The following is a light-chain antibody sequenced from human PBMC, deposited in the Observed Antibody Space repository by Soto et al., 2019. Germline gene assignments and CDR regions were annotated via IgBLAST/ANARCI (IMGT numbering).Light chain of an antibody. V-gene: IGLV2-14*01. CDR3: SSYTSSSTRV. Sequence: QSALTQPASVSGSPGQSITISCTGISSDVGGYNYVSWYQQHPGKAPKLMIYEVSNRPSGVSNHFSGSKSGNTASLTISGLQAEDEADYYCSSYTSSSTRVFGGGTKVTVL. CDR2: EVS. CDR1: SSDVGGYNY. J-gene: IGLJ2*01.